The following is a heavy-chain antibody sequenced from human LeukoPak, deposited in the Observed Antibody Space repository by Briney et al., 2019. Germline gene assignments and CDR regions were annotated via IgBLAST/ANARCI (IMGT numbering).Heavy chain of an antibody. CDR3: ARLQFGYLPFDY. J-gene: IGHJ4*02. CDR2: ISAYNGNT. Sequence: ASVKVSCKASGYTFTSYYIHWVRQAPGQGLEWMGWISAYNGNTNYAQKLQGRVTMTTDTSTSTAYMELRSLRSDDTAVYYCARLQFGYLPFDYWGQGTLVTVSS. V-gene: IGHV1-18*04. D-gene: IGHD2-21*01. CDR1: GYTFTSYY.